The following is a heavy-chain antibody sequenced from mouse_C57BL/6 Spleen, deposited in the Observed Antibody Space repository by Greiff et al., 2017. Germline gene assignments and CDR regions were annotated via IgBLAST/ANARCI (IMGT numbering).Heavy chain of an antibody. CDR3: ARDTSVGATALDY. D-gene: IGHD1-1*01. CDR2: IDPEDGET. Sequence: VQLQQSGAELVKPGASVKLSCTASGFNIKDYYMHWVKQRTEQGLEWIGKIDPEDGETKYAPKFKGKATITADTSSNTAYLQLSSLTSEDTAVYYWARDTSVGATALDYWGQGTTLTASS. V-gene: IGHV14-2*01. J-gene: IGHJ2*01. CDR1: GFNIKDYY.